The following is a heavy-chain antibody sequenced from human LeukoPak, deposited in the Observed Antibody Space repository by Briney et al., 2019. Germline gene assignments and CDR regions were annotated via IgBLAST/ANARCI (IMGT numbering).Heavy chain of an antibody. CDR2: SIRGTT. CDR3: ARGAYSSGWYPFFEF. Sequence: PSETLSLTCTVSGGPISSSDFYWGWIRQPPGEGLEWIGRSIRGTTHYSPSIKSRVSISVDTSKNQVSLRLISVTAADTAVYYCARGAYSSGWYPFFEFWGQGILVTVSS. J-gene: IGHJ4*02. V-gene: IGHV4-39*01. CDR1: GGPISSSDFY. D-gene: IGHD6-19*01.